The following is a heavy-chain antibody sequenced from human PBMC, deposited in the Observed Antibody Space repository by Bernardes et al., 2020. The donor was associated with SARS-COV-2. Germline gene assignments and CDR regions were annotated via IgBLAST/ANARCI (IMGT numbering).Heavy chain of an antibody. Sequence: GGSLRLSCAASGFTVSSNYMSWVRQAPGKGLEWVSVIYSGGSTYYADAVKGRFTISRDNSKNTLYLQMNSLRAEDTAVYYCARDPGLLYGMDVWGQGTTVTVSS. CDR3: ARDPGLLYGMDV. V-gene: IGHV3-53*01. CDR1: GFTVSSNY. D-gene: IGHD2-15*01. CDR2: IYSGGST. J-gene: IGHJ6*02.